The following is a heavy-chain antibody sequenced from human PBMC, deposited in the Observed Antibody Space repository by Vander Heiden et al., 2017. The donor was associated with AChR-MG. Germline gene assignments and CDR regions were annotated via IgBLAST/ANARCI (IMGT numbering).Heavy chain of an antibody. CDR2: VNHSGST. CDR3: ARGRRGQWLWSYNDY. D-gene: IGHD6-19*01. CDR1: GGSLSGYY. J-gene: IGHJ4*02. Sequence: QVQLQQWGAGLFKPSETLSLTCAVYGGSLSGYYWGWIRRPPGRGLGWIGEVNHSGSTNYNPSLKGRVTISVDTSKNQLSLRLSSVTAADTAVYYCARGRRGQWLWSYNDYWGQGTLVTVSS. V-gene: IGHV4-34*02.